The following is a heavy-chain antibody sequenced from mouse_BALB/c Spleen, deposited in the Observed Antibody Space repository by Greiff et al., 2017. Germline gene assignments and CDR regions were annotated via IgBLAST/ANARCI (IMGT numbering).Heavy chain of an antibody. Sequence: VKLVESGAELVRPGSSVKISCKASGYAFCSYWLNWVKQRPGQGLEWIGQIYPGDGDTNYNGKFKGKATLTADKSSSTAYMQLSSLTSEDSAVYFCARADYYGPFAYWGQGTLVTVSA. CDR2: IYPGDGDT. CDR1: GYAFCSYW. CDR3: ARADYYGPFAY. V-gene: IGHV1-80*01. J-gene: IGHJ3*01. D-gene: IGHD1-2*01.